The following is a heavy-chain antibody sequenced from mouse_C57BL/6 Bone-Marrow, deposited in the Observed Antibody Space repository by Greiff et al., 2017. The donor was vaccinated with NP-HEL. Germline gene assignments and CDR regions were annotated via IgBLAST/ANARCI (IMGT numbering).Heavy chain of an antibody. J-gene: IGHJ2*01. Sequence: VQLQQSGAELVRPGASVTLSCKASGYTFTDYEMHWVKQTPVHGLEWIGAIDPATGGTAYNQKFKGKAILTADKSSSTAYMELRSLTSEDSAVDYCTRKPYGSYYFDYGGQGTTLTVAS. D-gene: IGHD1-1*01. CDR2: IDPATGGT. CDR3: TRKPYGSYYFDY. V-gene: IGHV1-15*01. CDR1: GYTFTDYE.